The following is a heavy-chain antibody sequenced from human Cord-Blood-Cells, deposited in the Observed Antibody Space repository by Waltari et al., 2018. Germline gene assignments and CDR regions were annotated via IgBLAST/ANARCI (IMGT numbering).Heavy chain of an antibody. V-gene: IGHV3-21*01. CDR2: MSSSSSYR. J-gene: IGHJ4*02. D-gene: IGHD6-6*01. CDR3: ARGQLVGGGVDY. Sequence: EVQLVESGGGLVKPGGSLRLSCAASGFTFSSYSMNWVRQAPGKGLGLVSSMSSSSSYRYYADSVKGRFTISRDNAKNSLYLQMNSLRAEDTAVYYCARGQLVGGGVDYWGQGTLVTVSS. CDR1: GFTFSSYS.